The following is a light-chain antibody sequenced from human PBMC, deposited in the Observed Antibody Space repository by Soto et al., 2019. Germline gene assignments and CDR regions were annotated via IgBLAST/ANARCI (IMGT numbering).Light chain of an antibody. V-gene: IGKV1-27*01. CDR1: QRITSY. Sequence: DIQMTQSPSSLSASVGDRVTITCRASQRITSYLAWYQLRPGKVPRLLIYAASTLQSGVPSRFSGSGSGTDFTLTISSLQPEDVATYYCQKYNSAPWTFGQGTRVEIK. CDR2: AAS. CDR3: QKYNSAPWT. J-gene: IGKJ1*01.